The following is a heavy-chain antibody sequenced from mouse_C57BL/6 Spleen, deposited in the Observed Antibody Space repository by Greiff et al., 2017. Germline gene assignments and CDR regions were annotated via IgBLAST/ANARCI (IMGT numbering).Heavy chain of an antibody. J-gene: IGHJ4*01. D-gene: IGHD1-1*01. CDR1: GYTFTSYW. V-gene: IGHV1-64*01. Sequence: QVQLQQPGAELVQPGASVKLSCKASGYTFTSYWMHWVKQRPGPGLEWIGMIHPNSGSTNYNEKFKSKATLTVDNSSSTAYMQLSSLTSEDSAVYYCARDYYGSSYNAMDYWGQGTSVTVSS. CDR3: ARDYYGSSYNAMDY. CDR2: IHPNSGST.